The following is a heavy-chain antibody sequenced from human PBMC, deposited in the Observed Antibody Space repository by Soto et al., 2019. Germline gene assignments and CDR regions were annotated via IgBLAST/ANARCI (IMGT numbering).Heavy chain of an antibody. V-gene: IGHV4-59*01. CDR3: ARVNFDWLSWFDP. D-gene: IGHD3-9*01. Sequence: PSETLSLTCTVSGGSISSYYWSWIRQPPGKGLEWIGYIYYSGSTNYNPSLNSRVTISVDTSKNQFSLKLSSVTAADTAVYYCARVNFDWLSWFDPWGQGTLVTVSS. CDR2: IYYSGST. J-gene: IGHJ5*02. CDR1: GGSISSYY.